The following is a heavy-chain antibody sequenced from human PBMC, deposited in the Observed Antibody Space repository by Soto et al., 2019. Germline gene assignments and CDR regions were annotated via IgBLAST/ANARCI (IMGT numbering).Heavy chain of an antibody. CDR3: ARENAGSNDAFDI. CDR1: GFTFSSYG. D-gene: IGHD2-2*01. Sequence: GGSLRLSCAASGFTFSSYGMHWVRQAPGKGLEWVAVIWYDGSNEYYADSVKGRFTISRDNSKNTLYLQMNSLRAEDTAVYYCARENAGSNDAFDIWGQGTMVTVSS. CDR2: IWYDGSNE. V-gene: IGHV3-33*01. J-gene: IGHJ3*02.